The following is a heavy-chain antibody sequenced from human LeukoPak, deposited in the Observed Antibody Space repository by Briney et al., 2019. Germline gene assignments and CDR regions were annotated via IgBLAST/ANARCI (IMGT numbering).Heavy chain of an antibody. CDR1: GDSISSYY. CDR2: IHYSGST. D-gene: IGHD5-24*01. Sequence: SETLSLTCTVPGDSISSYYWSWMRQPPGKGLEWIGYIHYSGSTKSNPSLKSRVTLSVDTSKNQFSLKLRSVTAAGTAVYFCARHGRDGSNTNRDFDYWGQGTLVTVSS. V-gene: IGHV4-59*08. J-gene: IGHJ4*02. CDR3: ARHGRDGSNTNRDFDY.